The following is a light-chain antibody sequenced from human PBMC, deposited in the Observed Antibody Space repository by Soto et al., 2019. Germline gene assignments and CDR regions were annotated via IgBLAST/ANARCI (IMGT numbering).Light chain of an antibody. Sequence: QSALTQPASVSGSPGQSIAISCTGTSSDVGAYDYVSWYQQHPGKAPKVIISDVYNRPSGVSNRFSGSKSGNTASLTISGLQAEEEADYYCGSYTTSGSVVFGGGTKLTVL. V-gene: IGLV2-14*03. CDR2: DVY. J-gene: IGLJ2*01. CDR3: GSYTTSGSVV. CDR1: SSDVGAYDY.